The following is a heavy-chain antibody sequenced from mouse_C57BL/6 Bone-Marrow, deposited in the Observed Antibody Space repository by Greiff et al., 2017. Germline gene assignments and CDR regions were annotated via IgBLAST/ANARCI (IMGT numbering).Heavy chain of an antibody. Sequence: QVQLQQSGAELARPGASVKLSCKASGYTFTSYGISWVKQRTGQGLEWIGEIYPRSGNTYYNEKFKGKATLTADKSSSTAYMELRSLTSEDSAVYFCATAWFADWGQGTLVTVSA. J-gene: IGHJ3*01. CDR2: IYPRSGNT. CDR1: GYTFTSYG. V-gene: IGHV1-81*01. CDR3: ATAWFAD.